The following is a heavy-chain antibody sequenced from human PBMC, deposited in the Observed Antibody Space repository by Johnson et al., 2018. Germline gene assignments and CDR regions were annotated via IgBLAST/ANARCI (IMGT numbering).Heavy chain of an antibody. CDR3: ARNWVTHHYYYYGMDV. CDR1: GFTFSTYG. CDR2: IWYDGSNK. V-gene: IGHV3-33*01. D-gene: IGHD5-18*01. Sequence: QVQLVQSGGGEVQPGRSLRLSCAASGFTFSTYGMHWVRQAPGKGMEWVAVIWYDGSNKYYADSVKGRFTISRDNSKNTLYLQMNSLRAEDTAVYYCARNWVTHHYYYYGMDVWGQGTTVTVSS. J-gene: IGHJ6*02.